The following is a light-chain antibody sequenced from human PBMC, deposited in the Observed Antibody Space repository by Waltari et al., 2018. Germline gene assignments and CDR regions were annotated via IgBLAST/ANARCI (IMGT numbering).Light chain of an antibody. J-gene: IGLJ2*01. V-gene: IGLV2-8*01. CDR2: EVS. CDR3: TSYAGSNILV. Sequence: QSALTQPPSASGSPGQSVTIPCTGPSSDVGGSTLVSWYQQHPGKVPQLMIHEVSKRPSGVPDRFSGSKSGDTASLTVSGLQAEDEADYYCTSYAGSNILVFGGGTKLTVL. CDR1: SSDVGGSTL.